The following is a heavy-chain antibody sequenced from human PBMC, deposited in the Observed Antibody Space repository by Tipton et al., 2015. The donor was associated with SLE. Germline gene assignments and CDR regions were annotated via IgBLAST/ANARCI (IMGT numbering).Heavy chain of an antibody. J-gene: IGHJ4*02. CDR1: GGSISSGGYY. CDR3: ARDVGYDSSGYYHRYFDY. CDR2: IYYSGGT. D-gene: IGHD3-22*01. V-gene: IGHV4-31*03. Sequence: TLSLTCTVSGGSISSGGYYWSWIRQHPGKGLEWIGYIYYSGGTYYNPPLKSRVTISVDTSKNQFSLKLSSVTAADTAVYYCARDVGYDSSGYYHRYFDYWGQGTLVTVSS.